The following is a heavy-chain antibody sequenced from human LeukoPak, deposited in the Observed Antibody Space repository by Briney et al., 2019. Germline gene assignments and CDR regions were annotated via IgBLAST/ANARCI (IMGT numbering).Heavy chain of an antibody. J-gene: IGHJ4*02. CDR3: ARVLVPAGGGVVDY. V-gene: IGHV1-2*02. CDR2: INSNSGDT. D-gene: IGHD3-16*01. Sequence: ASVKVSCKASGYTFTDYYMHWVRQAPGQGLEWMGWINSNSGDTNYAQKFQGRVTMTRDTSISTAYMELSSLRSDDTAVYYCARVLVPAGGGVVDYWGQGTLVTVSS. CDR1: GYTFTDYY.